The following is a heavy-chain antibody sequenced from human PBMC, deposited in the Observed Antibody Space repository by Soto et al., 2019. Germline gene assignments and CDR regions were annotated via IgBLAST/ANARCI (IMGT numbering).Heavy chain of an antibody. V-gene: IGHV3-9*01. D-gene: IGHD3-3*01. Sequence: EVQLVESGGRLVQPGRSLRLSCVGTGVNFDDFAMHWVRHAPGKGVEWVSGITWNSRVLAYADSVKGRFTISRDNARNSLYLQMDSLRDEDTALYYCAKGRYDFWSPYYFDSWGQGTLVTVSS. CDR2: ITWNSRVL. CDR1: GVNFDDFA. CDR3: AKGRYDFWSPYYFDS. J-gene: IGHJ4*02.